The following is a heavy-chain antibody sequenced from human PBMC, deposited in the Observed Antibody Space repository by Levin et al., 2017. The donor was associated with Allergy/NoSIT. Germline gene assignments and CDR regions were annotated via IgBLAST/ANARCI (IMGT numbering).Heavy chain of an antibody. D-gene: IGHD3-22*01. CDR2: IYYSGST. V-gene: IGHV4-59*01. CDR1: GGSISSYY. CDR3: ARGGAEYDRPLDY. J-gene: IGHJ4*02. Sequence: SQTLSLTCSVSGGSISSYYWSWIRQPPGKGLEWIGYIYYSGSTNYNPSLKSRVTISADKSKNQFSLKLSSVTAADTAVEYGARGGAEYDRPLDYWGQGTLVTVSS.